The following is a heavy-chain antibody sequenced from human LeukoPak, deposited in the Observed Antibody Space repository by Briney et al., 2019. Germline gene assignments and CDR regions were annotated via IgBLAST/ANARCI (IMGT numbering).Heavy chain of an antibody. CDR3: AKDLGDGPTIFY. CDR2: ISGSGGST. CDR1: GFTFSSYA. Sequence: GGSLRLSCAASGFTFSSYAMSWVRQAPGKGLEWVSAISGSGGSTYYADSVKGRFTISRDDSKNTLYLQMNSLRAEDAAVYYCAKDLGDGPTIFYWGQGTLVTVSS. V-gene: IGHV3-23*01. D-gene: IGHD3-10*01. J-gene: IGHJ4*02.